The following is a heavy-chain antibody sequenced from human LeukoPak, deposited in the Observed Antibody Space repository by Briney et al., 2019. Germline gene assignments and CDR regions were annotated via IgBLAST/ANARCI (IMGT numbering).Heavy chain of an antibody. D-gene: IGHD1-26*01. CDR1: GYSISSGYY. J-gene: IGHJ4*02. CDR2: IYHSGST. V-gene: IGHV4-38-2*02. Sequence: SETLSLTCTVSGYSISSGYYWGWSRQPPGKGLEWIGSIYHSGSTYYNPSLKSRVTISVDTSKNQFSLKLSFVTAADTAVYYCASSSGSYSFDYWGQGTLVTVSS. CDR3: ASSSGSYSFDY.